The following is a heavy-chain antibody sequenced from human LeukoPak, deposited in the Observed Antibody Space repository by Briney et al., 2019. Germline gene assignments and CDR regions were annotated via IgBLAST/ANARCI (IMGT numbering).Heavy chain of an antibody. CDR2: ISYDGSNK. V-gene: IGHV3-30-3*01. Sequence: GRSLRLSCAAFGFTFSSYAMHWVRQAPGKGLEWVAVISYDGSNKYYADSVKGRFTISRDNSKNTLYLQMNSLRAEDTAVYYCAREGIAVAGRGLDYWGQGTLVTVSS. CDR3: AREGIAVAGRGLDY. D-gene: IGHD6-19*01. CDR1: GFTFSSYA. J-gene: IGHJ4*02.